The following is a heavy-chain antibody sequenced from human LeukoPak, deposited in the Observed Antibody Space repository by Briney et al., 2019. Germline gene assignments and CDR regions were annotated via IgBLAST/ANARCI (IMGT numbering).Heavy chain of an antibody. CDR2: IYPSGST. Sequence: SQTLSLTCTVSGDSMSSCSHYWTCIRQPAGKELEWIGRIYPSGSTNYNPSLKSRVTRSVDTSKNQCSLKLTSVTAADTAVYYRARDLDTSSRTGWSDPWSQGTLVTVSS. CDR3: ARDLDTSSRTGWSDP. CDR1: GDSMSSCSHY. V-gene: IGHV4-61*02. J-gene: IGHJ5*02. D-gene: IGHD5-18*01.